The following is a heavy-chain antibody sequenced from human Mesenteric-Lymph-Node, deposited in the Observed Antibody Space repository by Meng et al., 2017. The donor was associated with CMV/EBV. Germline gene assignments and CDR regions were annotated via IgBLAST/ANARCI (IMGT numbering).Heavy chain of an antibody. D-gene: IGHD3-16*01. CDR1: GVSINNNY. V-gene: IGHV3-53*04. J-gene: IGHJ4*02. CDR2: IYNDGDT. CDR3: ARLSCAITSDC. Sequence: LSSTGCGVSINNNYIRGVLQAPVKGLEWVAVIYNDGDTYYTDYVKDRFTFSRHSSQNTVYLQVNDLRAEDTAVYYCARLSCAITSDCWGQGTLVTVSS.